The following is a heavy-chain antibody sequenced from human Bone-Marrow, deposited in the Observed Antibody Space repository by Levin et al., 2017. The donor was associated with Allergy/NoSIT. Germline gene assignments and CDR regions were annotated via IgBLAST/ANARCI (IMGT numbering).Heavy chain of an antibody. J-gene: IGHJ6*03. Sequence: SETLSLTCAVYGGSFSGYYWSWIRQPPGKGLEWIGEINHSGSTNYNPSLKSRVTISVDTSKNQFSLKLSSVTAADTAVYYCARNKYYYGSGSYSKGSYYYYMDVWGKGTTVTVSS. CDR2: INHSGST. D-gene: IGHD3-10*01. V-gene: IGHV4-34*01. CDR1: GGSFSGYY. CDR3: ARNKYYYGSGSYSKGSYYYYMDV.